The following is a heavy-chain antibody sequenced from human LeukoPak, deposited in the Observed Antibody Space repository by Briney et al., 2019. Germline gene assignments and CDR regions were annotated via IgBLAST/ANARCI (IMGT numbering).Heavy chain of an antibody. J-gene: IGHJ4*02. D-gene: IGHD1-26*01. CDR2: IWYDGNNK. Sequence: PGGSLRLSCAASGFTFSSYGMHWVRQAPGKGLEWVAVIWYDGNNKYYADSVKGRFTISRDDSKNTLYLQMNSLRAEDTAVYYCAKDLGRYRNNYFDYWGQGTLVTVSS. CDR3: AKDLGRYRNNYFDY. CDR1: GFTFSSYG. V-gene: IGHV3-33*06.